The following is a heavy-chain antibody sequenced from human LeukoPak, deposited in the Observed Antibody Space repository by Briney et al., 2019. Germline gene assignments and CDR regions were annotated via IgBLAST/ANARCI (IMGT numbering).Heavy chain of an antibody. Sequence: GGSLRLSCAASGFTFSSYAMHWVRQAPGKGLEYVSAISSNGGSTYYANYVKGRFTISRDNSKNTLYPQMGSLRAEDMAVYYCARAHDGPYYDSSADYWGQGTLVTVSS. CDR3: ARAHDGPYYDSSADY. J-gene: IGHJ4*02. CDR2: ISSNGGST. D-gene: IGHD3-22*01. CDR1: GFTFSSYA. V-gene: IGHV3-64*01.